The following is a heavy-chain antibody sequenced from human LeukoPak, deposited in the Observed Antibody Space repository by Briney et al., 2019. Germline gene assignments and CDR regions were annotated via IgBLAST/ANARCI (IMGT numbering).Heavy chain of an antibody. CDR3: ARGTGYSSMTF. J-gene: IGHJ4*02. Sequence: SETLSLTCTVSGXSISSYYWSWIRQPPGKGLEWIGYIYHSGNTKYNPSLKSRVTISVDTSKNQFSLNLNSVTAADTAVYYCARGTGYSSMTFWGQGTLVTVSS. CDR2: IYHSGNT. D-gene: IGHD6-13*01. V-gene: IGHV4-59*01. CDR1: GXSISSYY.